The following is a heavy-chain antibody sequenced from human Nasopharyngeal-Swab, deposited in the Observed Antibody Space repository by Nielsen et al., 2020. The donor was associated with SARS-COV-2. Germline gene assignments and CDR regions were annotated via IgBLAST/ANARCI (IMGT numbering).Heavy chain of an antibody. CDR3: AKMRGCDRLYFQE. V-gene: IGHV4-39*01. CDR1: GGSISNTRSY. J-gene: IGHJ1*01. CDR2: IYYSGST. Sequence: SETLSLTCTVSGGSISNTRSYWVWIRQPPGKGLEWGETIYYSGSTYYNPSLQSRVTISVDTSKNQFSLRVTSVTAADTAVYYCAKMRGCDRLYFQEWGNGTLVTVSS.